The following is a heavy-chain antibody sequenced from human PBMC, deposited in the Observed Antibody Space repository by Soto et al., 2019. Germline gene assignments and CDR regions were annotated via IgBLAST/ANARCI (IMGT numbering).Heavy chain of an antibody. D-gene: IGHD2-2*03. CDR2: INHSGST. CDR3: ARGNGYCSSTSCTQYYYYGMDV. J-gene: IGHJ6*02. Sequence: SETLSLTCAVYGGSFSGYYWSWIRQPPGKGLEWIGEINHSGSTNYNPSPKSRVTISVDTSKNQFSLKLSSVTAADTAVYYCARGNGYCSSTSCTQYYYYGMDVWGQGTTVTVSS. V-gene: IGHV4-34*01. CDR1: GGSFSGYY.